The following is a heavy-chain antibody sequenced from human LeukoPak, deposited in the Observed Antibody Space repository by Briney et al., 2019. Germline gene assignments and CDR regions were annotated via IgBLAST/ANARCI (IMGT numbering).Heavy chain of an antibody. CDR2: INHSGST. Sequence: SETLSLTCAVYGGSFSGYYWSWIRQPPGKGLEWIGEINHSGSTNYNPSLKSRVTISLDTSKNQFSLRLSSVTAADTAVYYCASSRNYDILTGYWVYYFDYWCQGTLVTVSS. D-gene: IGHD3-9*01. J-gene: IGHJ4*02. CDR3: ASSRNYDILTGYWVYYFDY. CDR1: GGSFSGYY. V-gene: IGHV4-34*01.